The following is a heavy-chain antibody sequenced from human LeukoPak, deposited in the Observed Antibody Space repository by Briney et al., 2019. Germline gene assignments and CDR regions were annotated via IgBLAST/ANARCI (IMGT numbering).Heavy chain of an antibody. Sequence: SETLSLTCTVSGGSISSSSYYWGWIRQPPGKGLEWIGSIYYSGSTYYNPSLKSRVTISVDTSKNQFSLKLSSVTAADTAVYYCARGTGSLFYWGHGILVTVSS. CDR3: ARGTGSLFY. CDR2: IYYSGST. D-gene: IGHD3-10*01. V-gene: IGHV4-39*07. CDR1: GGSISSSSYY. J-gene: IGHJ4*01.